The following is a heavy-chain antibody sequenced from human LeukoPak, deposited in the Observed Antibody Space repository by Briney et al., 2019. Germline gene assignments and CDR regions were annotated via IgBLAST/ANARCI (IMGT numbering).Heavy chain of an antibody. CDR2: INSDGTGT. J-gene: IGHJ2*01. V-gene: IGHV3-74*01. Sequence: GGSLRLSCAASGFTFSNYWMHWVRQAPGKGLVWVSRINSDGTGTTYADSVKGRFTISRDSAKNTLYLQMNGLRAEDTAVYYCARVAYCGGDCSYWYFDLWGRGTLVTVSS. CDR3: ARVAYCGGDCSYWYFDL. CDR1: GFTFSNYW. D-gene: IGHD2-21*01.